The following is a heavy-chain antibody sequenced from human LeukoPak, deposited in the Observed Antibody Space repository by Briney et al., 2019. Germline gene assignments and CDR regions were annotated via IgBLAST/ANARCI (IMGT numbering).Heavy chain of an antibody. CDR3: ARAPPGGYYYNYFDY. CDR1: GGSISSGDYY. Sequence: ASQTLSLTCTVSGGSISSGDYYWSWIRQPPGKGLEWIGYIYYSGSTYYNPSLKSRVTISVDTSKNQFSLKLSSVTAADTAVYYCARAPPGGYYYNYFDYWGQGTLVTVSS. V-gene: IGHV4-30-4*01. D-gene: IGHD3-22*01. J-gene: IGHJ4*02. CDR2: IYYSGST.